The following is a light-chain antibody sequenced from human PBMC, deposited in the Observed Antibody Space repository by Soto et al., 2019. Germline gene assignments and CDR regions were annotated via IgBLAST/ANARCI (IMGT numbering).Light chain of an antibody. CDR3: QQRYSTTIT. V-gene: IGKV1-5*03. CDR2: KAS. CDR1: QSISSS. Sequence: DIQMTQSPSTLYAFLGDRVTITWGASQSISSSLTWYQQKPGKAPKLLIYKASTLKSGVPSRFSGSGSGTDFTLTISRLKNEDFATYYCQQRYSTTITFGQGTRLEIK. J-gene: IGKJ5*01.